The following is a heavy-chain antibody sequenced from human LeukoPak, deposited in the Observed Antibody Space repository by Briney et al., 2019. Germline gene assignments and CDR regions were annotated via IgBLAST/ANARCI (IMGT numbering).Heavy chain of an antibody. V-gene: IGHV1-18*01. D-gene: IGHD2-15*01. CDR2: ISAYNGNT. Sequence: ASVKVSCNASGYTFTSYGISWVRQAPGQGLEWMGWISAYNGNTNYAQKLQGRVTMTTDTSTSTAYMELRSLRSDDTAVYYCASHYCSGGSCYPTDYYYYGMDVWGQGTTVTVSS. CDR1: GYTFTSYG. CDR3: ASHYCSGGSCYPTDYYYYGMDV. J-gene: IGHJ6*02.